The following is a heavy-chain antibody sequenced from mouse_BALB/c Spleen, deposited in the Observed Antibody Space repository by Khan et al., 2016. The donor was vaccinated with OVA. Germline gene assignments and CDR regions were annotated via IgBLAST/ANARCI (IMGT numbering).Heavy chain of an antibody. CDR3: ASRGYGSSYAMDC. D-gene: IGHD1-1*01. CDR2: INPSTGYT. J-gene: IGHJ4*01. CDR1: GYTFTSYW. Sequence: QVQLQQSGAELAKPGASVKMSCKASGYTFTSYWMHWVKQRPGQGLEWIGYINPSTGYTEYNQKFKDKATLTADKSSSTAYMQLSSLTSEDSAVYYCASRGYGSSYAMDCWGRGTSVPVSS. V-gene: IGHV1-7*01.